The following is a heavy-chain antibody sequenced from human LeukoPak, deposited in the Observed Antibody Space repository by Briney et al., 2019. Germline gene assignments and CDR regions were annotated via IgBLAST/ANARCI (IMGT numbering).Heavy chain of an antibody. Sequence: QPSETLSLTCTVSGGSISSYYWSRIRQPPGKGLEWIGYIYTSGSTNYNPSLKSRVTISVDTSRNQFSLKLSSVTAADTAVYYCARHSNFWSGYYLSWFDPWGQGTLVTVSS. V-gene: IGHV4-4*09. CDR1: GGSISSYY. CDR3: ARHSNFWSGYYLSWFDP. D-gene: IGHD3-3*01. CDR2: IYTSGST. J-gene: IGHJ5*02.